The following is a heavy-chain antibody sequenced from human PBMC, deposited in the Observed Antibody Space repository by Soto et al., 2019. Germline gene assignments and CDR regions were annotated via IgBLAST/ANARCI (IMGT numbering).Heavy chain of an antibody. Sequence: QVQLVESGGGVVQPGRSLRLSCAASGFSFSSYGMHWVRQTPGKGLEWVAVTSADGTDKYYADSVKGRVTISRDNSKNTLYLQMNSLGVAGTAVYYCVRGTAIARQHFDCWGQGTLVTVSS. J-gene: IGHJ4*02. V-gene: IGHV3-30*03. CDR1: GFSFSSYG. D-gene: IGHD6-6*01. CDR3: VRGTAIARQHFDC. CDR2: TSADGTDK.